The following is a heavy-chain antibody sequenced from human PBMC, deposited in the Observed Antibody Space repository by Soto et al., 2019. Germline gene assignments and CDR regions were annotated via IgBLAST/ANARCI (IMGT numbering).Heavy chain of an antibody. CDR3: ARSAIASRGYSYGGLGVRSGGGRSVDY. D-gene: IGHD5-18*01. Sequence: QVQLQQWGAGLLKPSETLSLTCAVYGGSFSGYYWSWIRQPPGKGLEWIGEINHSGSTNYNPSLKSRVTISVDTSTNQFSLKLSSVTAADTAVYYCARSAIASRGYSYGGLGVRSGGGRSVDYWGQGTLVTVSS. J-gene: IGHJ4*02. CDR1: GGSFSGYY. V-gene: IGHV4-34*01. CDR2: INHSGST.